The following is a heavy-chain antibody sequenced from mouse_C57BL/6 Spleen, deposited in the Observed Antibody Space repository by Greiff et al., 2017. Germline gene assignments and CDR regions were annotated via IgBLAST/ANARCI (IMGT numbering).Heavy chain of an antibody. Sequence: EVQLVESGGGLVQPGGSMKLSCAASGFTFSDAWMDWVRQSPEKGLEWVAEIRNKANNHATYYAESVKGRFTISRDDSKSSVYLQMNSLRAEDTGIYYCTRDGNYAWFAYWGQGTLVTVSA. J-gene: IGHJ3*01. CDR1: GFTFSDAW. D-gene: IGHD2-1*01. CDR3: TRDGNYAWFAY. V-gene: IGHV6-6*01. CDR2: IRNKANNHAT.